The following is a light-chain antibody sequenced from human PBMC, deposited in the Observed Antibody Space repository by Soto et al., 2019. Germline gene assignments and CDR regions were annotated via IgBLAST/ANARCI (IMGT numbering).Light chain of an antibody. CDR1: LSVTGN. CDR2: GAS. J-gene: IGKJ1*01. V-gene: IGKV3-15*01. CDR3: QQYETWPRT. Sequence: EIVMTQSPATLSVSLGETATLSCRASLSVTGNLAWFQQKPGQAPRLLIYGASTRATGVPARFSGSGSGTEFTLSISSLHSEDFAVYYRQQYETWPRTFGQGTKVEIK.